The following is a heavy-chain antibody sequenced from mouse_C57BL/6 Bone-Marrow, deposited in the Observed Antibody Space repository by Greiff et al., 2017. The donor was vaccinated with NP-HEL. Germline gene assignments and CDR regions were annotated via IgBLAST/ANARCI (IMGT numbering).Heavy chain of an antibody. J-gene: IGHJ4*01. Sequence: QVQLQQPGAELVKPGASVKLSCKASGYTFTSYWMQWVKQRPGQGLEWIGEIDPSDSYTNYNQKFKGKATLTVDTSSSTAYMQLSSLTSEDSAVYYCAREGPYYAMDYWCQGTSVTVSS. CDR3: AREGPYYAMDY. D-gene: IGHD3-3*01. V-gene: IGHV1-50*01. CDR1: GYTFTSYW. CDR2: IDPSDSYT.